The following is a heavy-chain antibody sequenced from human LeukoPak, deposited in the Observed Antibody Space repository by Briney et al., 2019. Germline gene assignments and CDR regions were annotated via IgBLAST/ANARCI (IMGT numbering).Heavy chain of an antibody. CDR1: GFTFSSYW. CDR2: INGDGRNI. V-gene: IGHV3-74*01. Sequence: GGSLRLSCEVSGFTFSSYWMHWVRQDPRKGLVWVSRINGDGRNINYADSVRGRFTNSRDNAKNTLYLQMNTLRVEDTAVYYCTRDLMDYDVSTGLHHYYMDVWGQGTTVTVSS. CDR3: TRDLMDYDVSTGLHHYYMDV. J-gene: IGHJ6*02. D-gene: IGHD3-9*01.